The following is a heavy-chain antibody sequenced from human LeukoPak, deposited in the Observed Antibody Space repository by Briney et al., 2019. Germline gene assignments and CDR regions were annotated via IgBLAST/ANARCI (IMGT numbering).Heavy chain of an antibody. Sequence: GGSLRLSCAASGFTFSSYAMSWVRQAPGKGLEWVSAISGSGGSTYYADFVKGRFTISRDNSKNTLYLQMNSLRADDTAVYYCAKAADEYWSGNSGGLYYYYGMDVWGQGTTVIVSS. J-gene: IGHJ6*02. CDR3: AKAADEYWSGNSGGLYYYYGMDV. CDR1: GFTFSSYA. CDR2: ISGSGGST. V-gene: IGHV3-23*01. D-gene: IGHD3-3*01.